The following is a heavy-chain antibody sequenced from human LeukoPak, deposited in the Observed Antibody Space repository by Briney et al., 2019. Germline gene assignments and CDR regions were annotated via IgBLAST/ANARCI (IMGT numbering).Heavy chain of an antibody. Sequence: SETLSLTCTVSGGSISSYYWSWIRQPPGKGLEWIGYIYYSGSTNYNPSLKSRVTISVDTSKNQFSLKLSSVTAADTAVYYCAREATELCFDYWGQGTLVTVSS. CDR2: IYYSGST. CDR1: GGSISSYY. D-gene: IGHD5-24*01. V-gene: IGHV4-59*01. CDR3: AREATELCFDY. J-gene: IGHJ4*02.